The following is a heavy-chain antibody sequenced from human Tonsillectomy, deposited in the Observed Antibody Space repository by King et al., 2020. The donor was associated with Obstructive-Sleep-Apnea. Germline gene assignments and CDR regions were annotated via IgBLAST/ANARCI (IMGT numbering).Heavy chain of an antibody. V-gene: IGHV1-69*12. Sequence: QLVQSWAEVKKPGSSVKVSCKASGGTFSSYAISWVRQAPGQGLEWMGGIIPTFSTANYAQKFKGRVTINADESTGTAYMELSSLRSEDTAVYYCARGDTAMTYYYGMDVWGQGTTVTVSS. D-gene: IGHD5-18*01. CDR2: IIPTFSTA. J-gene: IGHJ6*02. CDR1: GGTFSSYA. CDR3: ARGDTAMTYYYGMDV.